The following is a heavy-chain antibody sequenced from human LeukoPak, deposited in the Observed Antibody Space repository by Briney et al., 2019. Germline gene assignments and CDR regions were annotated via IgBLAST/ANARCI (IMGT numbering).Heavy chain of an antibody. CDR1: GGSISSGGYY. CDR2: IYHSGST. J-gene: IGHJ4*02. V-gene: IGHV4-30-2*01. D-gene: IGHD4-17*01. CDR3: ARARYGDLVF. Sequence: SETLSLTCTVSGGSISSGGYYWSWIRQPPGKGLEWIGYIYHSGSTYYNPSLKSRVTISVDRSKNQFSLKLSSVTAADTAVYYCARARYGDLVFWGQGTLVTVSS.